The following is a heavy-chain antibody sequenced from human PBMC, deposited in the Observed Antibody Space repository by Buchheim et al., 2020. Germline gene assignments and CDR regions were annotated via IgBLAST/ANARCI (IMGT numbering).Heavy chain of an antibody. D-gene: IGHD2-8*01. Sequence: QVQLQQWGAGLLKPSETLSLTCAVYGGSFSGYYWSWIRQPPGKGLEWIGEINHSGSTNYNPPLKSRVTITVDTSKNQLSLKLNSVTAADTAVYYCARDNGYCTNGVCYDYGMDVGGRGTT. CDR1: GGSFSGYY. V-gene: IGHV4-34*01. CDR2: INHSGST. J-gene: IGHJ6*02. CDR3: ARDNGYCTNGVCYDYGMDV.